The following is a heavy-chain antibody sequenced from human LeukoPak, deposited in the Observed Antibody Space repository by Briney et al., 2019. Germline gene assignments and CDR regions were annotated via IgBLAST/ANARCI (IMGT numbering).Heavy chain of an antibody. CDR1: GGPINSCY. CDR3: ARGSEWYGNYALDY. V-gene: IGHV4-59*01. D-gene: IGHD4-11*01. Sequence: SETLSLTCTVSGGPINSCYWSWIRQPPGKRLEWIGYIYNSVTTDYNPSLESRVTITVDTSKKQFSLNLRSVTAADTAVYYCARGSEWYGNYALDYWGQGIVVTVSS. CDR2: IYNSVTT. J-gene: IGHJ4*02.